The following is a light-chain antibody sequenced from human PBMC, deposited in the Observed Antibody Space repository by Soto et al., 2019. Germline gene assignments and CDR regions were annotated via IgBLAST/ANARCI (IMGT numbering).Light chain of an antibody. CDR1: QAISTW. Sequence: DIQMTQSPSSVSASVGDRVTSTCRAIQAISTWLAWYQQNPGKAHKLLIYSASNLQSGVPSRFSGSGSGTNFTLTISSLQPEDFSTYYCQQANSFARTFGQGTKVEIK. V-gene: IGKV1D-12*01. CDR2: SAS. CDR3: QQANSFART. J-gene: IGKJ1*01.